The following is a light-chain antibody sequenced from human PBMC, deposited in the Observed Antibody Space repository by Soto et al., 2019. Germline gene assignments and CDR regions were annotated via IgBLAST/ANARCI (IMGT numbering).Light chain of an antibody. V-gene: IGLV2-14*01. CDR2: DVS. Sequence: QSVLTQPASVSGSPGQSITISCSGTSSDVGGYNYVSWYQQNPGTAPKLLIYDVSNRPSGVSHRFSGSKSGNTASLTISGLQAGDEADYYCRSYRSSRTYVFGTGTKVTV. CDR3: RSYRSSRTYV. CDR1: SSDVGGYNY. J-gene: IGLJ1*01.